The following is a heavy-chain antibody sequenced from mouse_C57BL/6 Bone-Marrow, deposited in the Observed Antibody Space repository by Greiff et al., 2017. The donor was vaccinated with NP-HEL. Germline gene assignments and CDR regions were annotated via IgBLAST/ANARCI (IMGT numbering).Heavy chain of an antibody. J-gene: IGHJ2*01. CDR2: INPGSGGT. CDR1: GYAFTNYL. CDR3: ARCGYPDY. Sequence: QVQLQQSGAELVRPGTSVKVSCKASGYAFTNYLIEWVKQRPGQGLEWIGVINPGSGGTNYNEKFKGKATLTADKSSSTAYMQLSSLTSEDSAVYFCARCGYPDYWGQGTTLTVSS. V-gene: IGHV1-54*01. D-gene: IGHD2-2*01.